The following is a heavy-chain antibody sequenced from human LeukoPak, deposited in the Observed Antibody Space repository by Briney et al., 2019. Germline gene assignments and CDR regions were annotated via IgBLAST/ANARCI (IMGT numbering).Heavy chain of an antibody. Sequence: GGSLRLPCAASGFIVSSNSMSWVRQAPGKGLEWVSVIYSGGSTYYADSVKGRFTISRDNSKNTVDLQMNSLRPDDTAVYYCARGKFNVPGAFDIWGQGTMVTVSS. CDR1: GFIVSSNS. CDR2: IYSGGST. CDR3: ARGKFNVPGAFDI. D-gene: IGHD6-6*01. V-gene: IGHV3-66*02. J-gene: IGHJ3*02.